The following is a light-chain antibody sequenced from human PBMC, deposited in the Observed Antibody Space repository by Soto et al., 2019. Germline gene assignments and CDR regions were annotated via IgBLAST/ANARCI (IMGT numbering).Light chain of an antibody. CDR1: QSVNIW. J-gene: IGKJ1*01. CDR2: EAS. V-gene: IGKV1-5*03. Sequence: DIQMTQFPSALSASVGDRVTITCRASQSVNIWLAWYQQKPGKAPKLLISEASTVETGVPARFSGSGSGTQFTLXISSLXPDDLATYYCQQYNNFWTFGQGTKVQIK. CDR3: QQYNNFWT.